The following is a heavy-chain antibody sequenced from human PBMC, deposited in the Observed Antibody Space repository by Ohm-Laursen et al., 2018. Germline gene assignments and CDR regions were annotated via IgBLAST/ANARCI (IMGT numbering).Heavy chain of an antibody. V-gene: IGHV3-21*01. J-gene: IGHJ4*02. CDR2: ISSSSSYI. CDR1: GFTFSNAW. CDR3: ARDNYGFDY. Sequence: SLRLSCAATGFTFSNAWMSWVRQAPGKGLEWVSSISSSSSYIYYADSVKGRFTISRDNAKNSLYLQMNSLRAEDTAVYYCARDNYGFDYWGQGTLVTVSS. D-gene: IGHD3-10*01.